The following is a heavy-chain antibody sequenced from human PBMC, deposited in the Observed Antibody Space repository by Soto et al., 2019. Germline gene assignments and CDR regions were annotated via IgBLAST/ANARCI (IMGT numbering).Heavy chain of an antibody. CDR2: ITAGGGTT. Sequence: GGSLRLSCSASGFTFGNYAMRWVRQAPGKGLEWVSGITAGGGTTDYADSVKGRFTISRDNSKNTLYLQMSSLRVEDTAVYYCAKAHRAYGSTWLVFDSWGQGSLVNVSS. CDR1: GFTFGNYA. CDR3: AKAHRAYGSTWLVFDS. V-gene: IGHV3-23*01. J-gene: IGHJ4*02. D-gene: IGHD2-2*01.